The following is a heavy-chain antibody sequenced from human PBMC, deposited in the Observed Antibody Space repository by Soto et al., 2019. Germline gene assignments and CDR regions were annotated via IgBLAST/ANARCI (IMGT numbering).Heavy chain of an antibody. V-gene: IGHV1-8*01. J-gene: IGHJ6*02. CDR3: ARATELRYVEWSVYWGGNYAMDV. CDR2: VSPDSGST. CDR1: GYTFSGYD. D-gene: IGHD3-3*01. Sequence: QVQLVQSGAEVKKPGASVRVSCKASGYTFSGYDINWVRQATGQGLEWMGWVSPDSGSTGYAGIFQGRVTMTWDRSTTQAYMDLSSLTSEDSDVYYCARATELRYVEWSVYWGGNYAMDVWGQGTTVTVSS.